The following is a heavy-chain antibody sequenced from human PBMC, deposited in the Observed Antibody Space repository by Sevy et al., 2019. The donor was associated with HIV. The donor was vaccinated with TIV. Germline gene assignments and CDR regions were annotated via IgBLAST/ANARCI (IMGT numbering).Heavy chain of an antibody. CDR1: GFTFSNYG. CDR2: IRYDGSDK. CDR3: AKDLAGPCRRYFDY. D-gene: IGHD2-15*01. V-gene: IGHV3-30*02. J-gene: IGHJ4*02. Sequence: GGSLRLSCAASGFTFSNYGMHWVRQVPGKGLEWVTFIRYDGSDKYYAASVKGRFTISRDDSKNTLYLQMDGLRAEDTAIYYCAKDLAGPCRRYFDYWGQGTLVTVSS.